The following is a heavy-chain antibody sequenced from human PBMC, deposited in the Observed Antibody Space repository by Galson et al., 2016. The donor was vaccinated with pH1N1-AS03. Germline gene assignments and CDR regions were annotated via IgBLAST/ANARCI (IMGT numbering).Heavy chain of an antibody. CDR1: GYTFTSYY. Sequence: SVKVSCKASGYTFTSYYIHWVRQAPGQGREWMGIINPSDGNTNYAQRFQGRVTMTRDTSTSKVYMELSSLRSGAPAVYYCARVSAGLTGYYYAMDVWGQGTTVTVSS. J-gene: IGHJ6*02. CDR2: INPSDGNT. V-gene: IGHV1-46*01. D-gene: IGHD4/OR15-4a*01. CDR3: ARVSAGLTGYYYAMDV.